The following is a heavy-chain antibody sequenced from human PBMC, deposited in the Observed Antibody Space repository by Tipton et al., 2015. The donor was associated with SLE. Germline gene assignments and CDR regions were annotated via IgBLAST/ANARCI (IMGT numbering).Heavy chain of an antibody. CDR3: VTQCRLVCTGDRSIDH. CDR1: GGSTDNSNYY. Sequence: TLSLTCTVSGGSTDNSNYYWGWIRQPPGKGLEWIASIYYSGSIYYNPTLKSRVTISLYTSKNQFSLKVSSVTAADTAVYYCVTQCRLVCTGDRSIDHWGQGTLVTVSS. CDR2: IYYSGSI. V-gene: IGHV4-39*01. D-gene: IGHD2-8*02. J-gene: IGHJ5*02.